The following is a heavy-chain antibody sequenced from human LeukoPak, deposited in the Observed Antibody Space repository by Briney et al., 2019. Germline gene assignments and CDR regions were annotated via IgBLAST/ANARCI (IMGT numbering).Heavy chain of an antibody. CDR1: GYTFTSYG. Sequence: ASVKVSCKASGYTFTSYGISWVRQAPGQGLEWMGWISAYNGNTNYAQKLQGRVTMTTDTSTSTAYMELRSLRSDDTAVYYCAREKRLTSSRGRAFDYWGQGTLVTVSS. J-gene: IGHJ4*02. CDR3: AREKRLTSSRGRAFDY. D-gene: IGHD2-2*01. V-gene: IGHV1-18*01. CDR2: ISAYNGNT.